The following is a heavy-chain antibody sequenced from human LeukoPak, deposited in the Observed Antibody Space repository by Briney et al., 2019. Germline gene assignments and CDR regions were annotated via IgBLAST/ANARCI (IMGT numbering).Heavy chain of an antibody. CDR2: IQTDGSEK. J-gene: IGHJ1*01. V-gene: IGHV3-7*01. CDR3: ATYSSLNRREFQY. CDR1: GFTFSNYW. Sequence: GGSLRLSCEGSGFTFSNYWMGWVRQAPGKGLQWVANIQTDGSEKYYVDSVKGRFTISRDNAKNSLYLQMNSLRAEDTAVYYCATYSSLNRREFQYWGQGTLLTVSS. D-gene: IGHD3-22*01.